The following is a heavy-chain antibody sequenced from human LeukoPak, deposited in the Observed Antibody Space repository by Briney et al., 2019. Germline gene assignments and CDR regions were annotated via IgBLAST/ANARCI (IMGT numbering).Heavy chain of an antibody. J-gene: IGHJ4*02. V-gene: IGHV1-46*01. Sequence: GASVKVSCKASGYTFTSHYMQWVRLAPGQGLEWMGIINPSGGGTRYAQKFQGRVTMTRDTSTSTVYMELRSLRSDDTAVYYCARDPSNSSGRYIFFDFWGQGTLVAVSS. CDR1: GYTFTSHY. CDR3: ARDPSNSSGRYIFFDF. CDR2: INPSGGGT. D-gene: IGHD6-13*01.